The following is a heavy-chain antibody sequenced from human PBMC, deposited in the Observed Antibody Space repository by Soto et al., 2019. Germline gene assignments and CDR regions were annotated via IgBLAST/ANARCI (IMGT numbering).Heavy chain of an antibody. CDR2: INPSGGST. Sequence: ASVKVSCKASGYTFTSYYMHWVRQAPGQGLEWMGIINPSGGSTSYAQKFQGRVTMTRDTSTSTVYMELSSLRSEDTAVYYCAFIEAAGDPFDPWGQGTLVTVSS. CDR3: AFIEAAGDPFDP. CDR1: GYTFTSYY. D-gene: IGHD6-13*01. V-gene: IGHV1-46*03. J-gene: IGHJ5*02.